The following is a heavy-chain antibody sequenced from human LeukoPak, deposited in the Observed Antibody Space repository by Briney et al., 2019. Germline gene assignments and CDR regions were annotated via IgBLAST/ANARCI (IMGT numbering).Heavy chain of an antibody. CDR2: INPKTGVT. V-gene: IGHV1-2*02. D-gene: IGHD1-14*01. Sequence: GASVKVSCKASGYTFGDYYLTWVRQAPGQGFEWLGWINPKTGVTKYAQKFLGGVTMTSDTSTSTAYMELSRLTSDDTAHYFCARDIILDSWGQGTLVTVSS. CDR3: ARDIILDS. J-gene: IGHJ5*01. CDR1: GYTFGDYY.